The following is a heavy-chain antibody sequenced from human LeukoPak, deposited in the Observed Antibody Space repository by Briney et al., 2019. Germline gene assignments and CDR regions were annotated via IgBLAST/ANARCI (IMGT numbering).Heavy chain of an antibody. CDR1: GYTFTNYG. D-gene: IGHD3-10*01. CDR2: INTYNGNT. Sequence: ASVKVSCKASGYTFTNYGITWVRQAPGQGLEWMGWINTYNGNTNYAQRLQGRVTMTTDTSTSTAYMELRGLRSEDTAVYYCARDVVRGVSRYDYWGQGTLVTVSS. V-gene: IGHV1-18*01. J-gene: IGHJ4*02. CDR3: ARDVVRGVSRYDY.